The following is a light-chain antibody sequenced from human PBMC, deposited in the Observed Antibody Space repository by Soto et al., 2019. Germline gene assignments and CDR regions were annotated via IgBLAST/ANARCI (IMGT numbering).Light chain of an antibody. CDR2: DVS. CDR3: CSYAGSHVL. V-gene: IGLV2-11*01. Sequence: QSAPTQPRSVSGSPGQSVTISCTGTSSDVGGYNYVSWYQQHPGKAPKLMIYDVSQRPSGVPDRFSGSKSGNTASLTISGLQAEDEADYYCCSYAGSHVLFGGGTQLTVL. CDR1: SSDVGGYNY. J-gene: IGLJ2*01.